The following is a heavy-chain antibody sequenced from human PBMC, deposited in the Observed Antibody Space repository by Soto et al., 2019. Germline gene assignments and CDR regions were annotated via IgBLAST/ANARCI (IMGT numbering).Heavy chain of an antibody. J-gene: IGHJ4*02. V-gene: IGHV1-3*05. D-gene: IGHD6-19*01. CDR1: GYTSTGYA. CDR3: ARAVAVAADFDY. CDR2: INAGNGNT. Sequence: QVQLVQSGAEEKKPGASVKVSCKASGYTSTGYAMHWVRQAPGQRLEWMGWINAGNGNTKYSQKFQGRVTITRDTSASTAYMELSSLRSEDTAVYYCARAVAVAADFDYWGQGTRVTVSS.